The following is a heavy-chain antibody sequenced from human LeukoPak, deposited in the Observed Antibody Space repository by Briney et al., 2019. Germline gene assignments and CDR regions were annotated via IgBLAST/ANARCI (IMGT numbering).Heavy chain of an antibody. Sequence: GGSLRLSCAASGFTFSNAWMTWVRQAPGKGLEWVGRIKSKTDGGAADYAAPVKGRFTISRDDSKNTLYLQLNSLRAEDTAVYYCASTRSSDFDYWGQGTLVTVSS. D-gene: IGHD6-6*01. CDR3: ASTRSSDFDY. J-gene: IGHJ4*02. V-gene: IGHV3-15*01. CDR1: GFTFSNAW. CDR2: IKSKTDGGAA.